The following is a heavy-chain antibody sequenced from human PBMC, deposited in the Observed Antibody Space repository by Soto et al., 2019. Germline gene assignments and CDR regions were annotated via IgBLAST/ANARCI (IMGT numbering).Heavy chain of an antibody. CDR1: GGSMNKTTW. Sequence: SETLSLTCDVSGGSMNKTTWWSWVRQPPGKGLEWIGEIYDSGSANYNLSLKSRVTMSIDKSKNQFSLNLNSVTAADTAVYYCTLVRGGLYIMDVWGQGTTVTVSS. CDR3: TLVRGGLYIMDV. D-gene: IGHD3-10*01. CDR2: IYDSGSA. J-gene: IGHJ6*02. V-gene: IGHV4-4*02.